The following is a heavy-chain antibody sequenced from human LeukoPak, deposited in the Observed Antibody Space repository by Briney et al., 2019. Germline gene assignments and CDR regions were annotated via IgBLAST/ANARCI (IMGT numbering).Heavy chain of an antibody. V-gene: IGHV4-61*08. CDR3: ARDCSSTSCYFHRDWYFDL. D-gene: IGHD2-2*01. CDR1: GGSISSGGYY. Sequence: PSETLSLTCTVSGGSISSGGYYWSWIRQPPGKGLEWIGYIYYSGSTNYNPSLKSRVTISVDTSKNQFSLKLSSVTAADTAVYYCARDCSSTSCYFHRDWYFDLWGRGTLVTVSS. CDR2: IYYSGST. J-gene: IGHJ2*01.